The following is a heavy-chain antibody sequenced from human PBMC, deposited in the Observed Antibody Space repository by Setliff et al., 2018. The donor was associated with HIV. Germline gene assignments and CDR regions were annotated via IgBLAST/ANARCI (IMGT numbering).Heavy chain of an antibody. CDR3: ARGVSVVTYISGWYDRYYLDS. V-gene: IGHV1-69*13. D-gene: IGHD6-19*01. CDR2: IIPMFGTT. CDR1: GGTFSNFA. J-gene: IGHJ4*02. Sequence: SVKVSCKASGGTFSNFAISWGRQVPGQGLEWMGEIIPMFGTTNYAQKFQGRATITADESTTTVYMELSSLRSDDTAVYYCARGVSVVTYISGWYDRYYLDSWGQGTLVTVS.